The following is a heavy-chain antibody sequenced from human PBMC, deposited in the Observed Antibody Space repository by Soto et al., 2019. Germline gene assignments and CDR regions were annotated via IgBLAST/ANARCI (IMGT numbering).Heavy chain of an antibody. V-gene: IGHV3-23*01. Sequence: GGSLRLSFAASGFTFSSHAMSWVRQAPGKGLEWVSAISGSGGSTYYADSGKGRFTISRDNSKNTLYLQMNSLRAEDTAVYYCAKVGYCSSTSCPYYYGMDVWGQGTTVTVS. CDR1: GFTFSSHA. D-gene: IGHD2-2*01. CDR3: AKVGYCSSTSCPYYYGMDV. CDR2: ISGSGGST. J-gene: IGHJ6*02.